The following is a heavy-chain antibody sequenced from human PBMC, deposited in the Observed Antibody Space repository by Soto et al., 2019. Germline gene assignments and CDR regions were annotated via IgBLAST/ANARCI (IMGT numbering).Heavy chain of an antibody. CDR3: ARGRGWGGTTPRYFDL. Sequence: EVQLVESGGGLVQPGGSLRLSCAASGFTVSSNYMSWVRQAPGKGLEWVSVIYSGGSTYYADSVKGRFSISRDNSKNTLYLQMSGLRAEDTAVYYCARGRGWGGTTPRYFDLWGRGTLVTVSS. J-gene: IGHJ2*01. V-gene: IGHV3-66*01. CDR2: IYSGGST. CDR1: GFTVSSNY. D-gene: IGHD2-15*01.